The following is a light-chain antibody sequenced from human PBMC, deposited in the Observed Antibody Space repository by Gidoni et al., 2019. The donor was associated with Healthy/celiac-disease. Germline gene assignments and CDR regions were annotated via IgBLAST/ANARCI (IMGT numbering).Light chain of an antibody. CDR2: LGS. Sequence: DIVMTQSPLSLPVTPGEPASISCRSSQSLLHSNGYNYLDWYLQKPGQSPQLLIYLGSNRASGVPDRFSGSGSGTDFTLKISRVEAEDVGVYYCMQALQTQGLTFXPXTKVDIK. J-gene: IGKJ3*01. CDR3: MQALQTQGLT. CDR1: QSLLHSNGYNY. V-gene: IGKV2-28*01.